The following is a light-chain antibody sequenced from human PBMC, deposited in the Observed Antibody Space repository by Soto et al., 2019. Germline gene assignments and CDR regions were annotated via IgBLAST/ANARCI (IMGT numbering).Light chain of an antibody. CDR3: SSYRMSSVV. Sequence: QSVLTQPASVSGSPGQSITISCTGTSNDVGGYNYVSWYQHHPGKAPKVMIYDVSNRPSGVSNRFSGSKSGNTASLTISGLQAEDEADYYCSSYRMSSVVFGGGTKLTVL. V-gene: IGLV2-14*03. J-gene: IGLJ2*01. CDR2: DVS. CDR1: SNDVGGYNY.